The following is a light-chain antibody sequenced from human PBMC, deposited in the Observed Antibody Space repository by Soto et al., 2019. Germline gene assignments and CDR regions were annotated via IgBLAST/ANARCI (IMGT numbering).Light chain of an antibody. J-gene: IGLJ2*01. CDR3: QTWGPGIRV. CDR2: INRDGSH. Sequence: QLVLTQSPSAPASLGASVKVTCTLSSEHSHYVIAWHQQHPQRAPRFLMRINRDGSHIKGDGIPDRFSGSKSGAERYLTISSLQSEDEADYYCQTWGPGIRVFGGGTKLTVL. CDR1: SEHSHYV. V-gene: IGLV4-69*01.